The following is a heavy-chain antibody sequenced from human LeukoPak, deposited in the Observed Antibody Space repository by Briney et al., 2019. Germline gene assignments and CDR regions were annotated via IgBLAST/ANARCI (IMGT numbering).Heavy chain of an antibody. CDR1: GFTFSSYA. Sequence: PGGSLRLSCAASGFTFSSYAMSRVRQAPGKGLEWVSGISGSGGSTYYADSVKGRFTISRDNSKNTLYLQMNSLRAEDTAVYYCAKARYCSGGSCYSNFDYWGQGTLVTVSS. CDR3: AKARYCSGGSCYSNFDY. CDR2: ISGSGGST. V-gene: IGHV3-23*01. J-gene: IGHJ4*02. D-gene: IGHD2-15*01.